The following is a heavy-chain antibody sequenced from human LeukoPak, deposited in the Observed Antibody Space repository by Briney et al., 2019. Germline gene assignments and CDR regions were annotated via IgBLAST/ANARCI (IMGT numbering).Heavy chain of an antibody. CDR1: GFTFNNYG. Sequence: PPGGPLRLSCAASGFTFNNYGMHWVRQAPGKGLEWVAFIRYNGNNQYYADSVKGRFTISRDNSKNTLYLQMNSLKGDDTAVYYCAKDSAFYYIDVWGKGTTVIISS. CDR2: IRYNGNNQ. V-gene: IGHV3-30*02. CDR3: AKDSAFYYIDV. D-gene: IGHD3-10*01. J-gene: IGHJ6*03.